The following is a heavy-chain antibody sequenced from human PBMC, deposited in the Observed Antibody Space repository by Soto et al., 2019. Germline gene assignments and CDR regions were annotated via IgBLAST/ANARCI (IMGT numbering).Heavy chain of an antibody. J-gene: IGHJ5*02. Sequence: ASVKVSCKVSGYTLTELSMHWVRQAPGKGLEWMGGFDPEDGETIYAQKFQGRVTMTEDTSTDTAYMELSSLRSEDTAVYYCTTWIQLWPYNWFDPWGQGTLVTVSS. CDR2: FDPEDGET. CDR1: GYTLTELS. D-gene: IGHD5-18*01. V-gene: IGHV1-24*01. CDR3: TTWIQLWPYNWFDP.